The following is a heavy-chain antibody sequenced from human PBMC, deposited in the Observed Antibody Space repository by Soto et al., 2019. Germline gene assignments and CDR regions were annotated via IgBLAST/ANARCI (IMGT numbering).Heavy chain of an antibody. D-gene: IGHD6-19*01. CDR1: GYTFTGYY. J-gene: IGHJ6*02. V-gene: IGHV1-2*02. CDR3: ARGSSGWYAQIYYYYGMDA. Sequence: ASVKVSCKASGYTFTGYYMHWVRQAPGQGLEWMGWINPNSGGTNYAQKFQGRVTMTRDTSISTAYMELSRLRSDDTAVYYCARGSSGWYAQIYYYYGMDAWGQGTTVTVSS. CDR2: INPNSGGT.